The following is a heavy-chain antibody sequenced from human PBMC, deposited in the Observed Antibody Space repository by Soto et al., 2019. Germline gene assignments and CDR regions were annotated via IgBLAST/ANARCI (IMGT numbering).Heavy chain of an antibody. V-gene: IGHV3-48*01. J-gene: IGHJ4*02. CDR1: GFTLPGYS. Sequence: PGGSLRLSCAPSGFTLPGYSMNWVRQAPGKGLEWVSYISSSSDTIYYADSVKGRFTISRDNAKNLLYLQMKSLRAEDTAVYYCARSSTFYDYWGQGTLVTVSS. CDR2: ISSSSDTI. CDR3: ARSSTFYDY. D-gene: IGHD6-6*01.